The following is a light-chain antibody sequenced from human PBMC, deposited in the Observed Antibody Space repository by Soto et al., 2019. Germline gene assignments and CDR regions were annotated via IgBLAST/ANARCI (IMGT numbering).Light chain of an antibody. V-gene: IGKV1-39*01. CDR2: AAS. Sequence: DIQMTQSPSSLSASVGDRVTITCRASQSISSYLNWYHQKPGKAPKLLIYAASILQSGVPSRFRGSGSWTDFTLTISSLQPGDFATYYCQQSYSTPFTFGPGTKVDIK. J-gene: IGKJ3*01. CDR1: QSISSY. CDR3: QQSYSTPFT.